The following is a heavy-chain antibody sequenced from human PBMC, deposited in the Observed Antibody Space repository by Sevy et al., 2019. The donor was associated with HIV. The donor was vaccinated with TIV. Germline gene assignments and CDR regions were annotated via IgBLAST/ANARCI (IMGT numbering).Heavy chain of an antibody. CDR3: TTGHQELGM. Sequence: GGSLRLSCAASGFPFSSHWMTWVRQAPGKGLDWVASIKQDGSEMYYVDSVKGRFTISRDNAKNSVYPQMNSLRVEDTAMYYCTTGHQELGMRGQGTLVTVSS. CDR2: IKQDGSEM. V-gene: IGHV3-7*01. CDR1: GFPFSSHW. D-gene: IGHD6-13*01. J-gene: IGHJ4*02.